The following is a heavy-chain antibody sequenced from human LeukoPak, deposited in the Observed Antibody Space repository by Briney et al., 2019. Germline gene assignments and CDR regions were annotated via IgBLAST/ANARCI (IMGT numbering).Heavy chain of an antibody. CDR3: GVVRGVIRI. Sequence: GGSLRLSCAASGFTFSNYWMHWVRQAPGKGLEWVSRINEDASIISYADSVKGRFTISRDNAKNSLYLQMNSLRAEDTAVYYCGVVRGVIRIWGQGTLVTVSS. CDR1: GFTFSNYW. CDR2: INEDASII. D-gene: IGHD3-10*01. V-gene: IGHV3-74*01. J-gene: IGHJ4*02.